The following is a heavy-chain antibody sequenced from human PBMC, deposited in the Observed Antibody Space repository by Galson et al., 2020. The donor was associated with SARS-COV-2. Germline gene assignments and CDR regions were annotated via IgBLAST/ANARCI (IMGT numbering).Heavy chain of an antibody. D-gene: IGHD2-2*01. Sequence: SENLSLTCAVYGGSFSGYYWSWIRQPPGKGLEWIGEINHSGSTNYNPSLQSRVTISVDTSKNQFSLKLSSVTAADTAVYYCARFTGYCSSTSCIRGYYYYMDVWGKGTTVTVSS. CDR3: ARFTGYCSSTSCIRGYYYYMDV. CDR2: INHSGST. J-gene: IGHJ6*03. CDR1: GGSFSGYY. V-gene: IGHV4-34*01.